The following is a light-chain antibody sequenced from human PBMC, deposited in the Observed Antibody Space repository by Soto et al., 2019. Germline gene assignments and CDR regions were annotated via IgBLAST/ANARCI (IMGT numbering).Light chain of an antibody. V-gene: IGKV1-39*01. Sequence: DIQMTQSPSSLSASVGDRVTITCRASQSISTYLNWYQQKPGKAPKLLIYAASSLQSGVPSRFSGSRSGTDFTLTISSLQSEDFEVYHCQHYNHWPITFGHRTRPEIX. CDR2: AAS. CDR3: QHYNHWPIT. J-gene: IGKJ5*01. CDR1: QSISTY.